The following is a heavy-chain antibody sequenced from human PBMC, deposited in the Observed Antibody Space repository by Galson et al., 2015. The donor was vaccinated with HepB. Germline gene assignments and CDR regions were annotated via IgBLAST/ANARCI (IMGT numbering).Heavy chain of an antibody. Sequence: SVKVSCKASGGTFSSYAISWVRQAPGQGLEWMGGIIPIFDTANYAQKFQGRVTITADKSTSTAYMELSSLRSEDTAVYYCARVGGTTVVTLWYFDLWGRGTLVTVSS. CDR3: ARVGGTTVVTLWYFDL. D-gene: IGHD4-23*01. J-gene: IGHJ2*01. CDR2: IIPIFDTA. V-gene: IGHV1-69*06. CDR1: GGTFSSYA.